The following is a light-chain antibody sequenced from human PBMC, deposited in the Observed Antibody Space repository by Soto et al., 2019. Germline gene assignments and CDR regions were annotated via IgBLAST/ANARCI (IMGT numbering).Light chain of an antibody. J-gene: IGLJ1*01. Sequence: QSVLTQPASVSGSPGQSITISCTGTSSDIGGYNYVSWYQQNPGKAPKLIISEVNNRPSGVSNRFSGSKSGNTASLTISGLQAEDESDYYCSSYTSSSSLYVFGTGTKLTVL. CDR2: EVN. V-gene: IGLV2-14*01. CDR1: SSDIGGYNY. CDR3: SSYTSSSSLYV.